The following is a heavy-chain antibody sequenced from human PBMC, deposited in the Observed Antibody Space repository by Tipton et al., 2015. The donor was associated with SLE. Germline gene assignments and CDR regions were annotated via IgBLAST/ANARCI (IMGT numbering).Heavy chain of an antibody. CDR1: GLIISNYW. J-gene: IGHJ4*02. V-gene: IGHV3-7*01. CDR3: ARGWAAAGEIFDY. Sequence: SLRLSCAASGLIISNYWTSWVRQAPGKGLEWVAIINPDGNEKNYVDSVKGRFTISRDDAKNSLYLQMNSLRAEDTAVYYCARGWAAAGEIFDYWGQGTLVTVSS. D-gene: IGHD6-13*01. CDR2: INPDGNEK.